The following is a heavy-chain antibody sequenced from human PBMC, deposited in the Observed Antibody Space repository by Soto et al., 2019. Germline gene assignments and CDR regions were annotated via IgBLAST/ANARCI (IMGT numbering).Heavy chain of an antibody. Sequence: GGSLRLSCAASGFTFSDYYMSWIRQAPGKGLEWVSYISSSGSTIYYADSVKGRFTISRDNAKNSLYLQRNSLRAEDTAVYYFAREKLWFGEFYYYYGMDVWGQGTTVTVSS. CDR3: AREKLWFGEFYYYYGMDV. J-gene: IGHJ6*02. CDR1: GFTFSDYY. CDR2: ISSSGSTI. D-gene: IGHD3-10*01. V-gene: IGHV3-11*01.